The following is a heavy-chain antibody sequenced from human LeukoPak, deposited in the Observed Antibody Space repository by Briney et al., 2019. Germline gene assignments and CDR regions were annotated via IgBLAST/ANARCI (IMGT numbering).Heavy chain of an antibody. Sequence: SVKVSCKATGGTFSSYAISWVRQAPGQGLEWMGGIIPIFGTANYAQKFQGRVTITADESTSTAYMELSSLRSEDTAVYYCALPNGAARPKPQLKFDYWGQGTLVTVSS. CDR1: GGTFSSYA. V-gene: IGHV1-69*13. J-gene: IGHJ4*02. CDR3: ALPNGAARPKPQLKFDY. CDR2: IIPIFGTA. D-gene: IGHD6-6*01.